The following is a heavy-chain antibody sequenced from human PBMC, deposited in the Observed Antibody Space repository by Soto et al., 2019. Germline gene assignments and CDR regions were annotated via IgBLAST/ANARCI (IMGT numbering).Heavy chain of an antibody. CDR2: ISGSGSST. CDR1: GFTFNNYA. CDR3: ARAYSGSHPLDY. V-gene: IGHV3-23*01. D-gene: IGHD6-6*01. J-gene: IGHJ4*02. Sequence: VQLLESGGDLVQPGGSLRLSCAASGFTFNNYAMNWVRQAPGRGLEWVSAISGSGSSTYYADSVKGRFTISRDNSKATLYLQMSSLRAEDTAIYYCARAYSGSHPLDYWGQGTLVTVSS.